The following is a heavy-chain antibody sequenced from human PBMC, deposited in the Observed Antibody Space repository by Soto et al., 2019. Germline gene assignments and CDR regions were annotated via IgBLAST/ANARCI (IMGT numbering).Heavy chain of an antibody. CDR1: GFTFNTYG. CDR2: IWYDGSNK. V-gene: IGHV3-33*08. Sequence: QVQLVESGGGVVQPGGSLRLSCTTSGFTFNTYGMHWVRQAPGNGLEWVAIIWYDGSNKYYADSVKGRFNISRDISKNTLYLQMKSLRDEDTALYYCARSVCTCAYCYSWPFNCGVDVWGEGTRVTVSS. J-gene: IGHJ6*02. D-gene: IGHD2-21*02. CDR3: ARSVCTCAYCYSWPFNCGVDV.